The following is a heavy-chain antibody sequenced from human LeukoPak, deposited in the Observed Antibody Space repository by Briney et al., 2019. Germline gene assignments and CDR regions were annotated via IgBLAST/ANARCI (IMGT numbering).Heavy chain of an antibody. Sequence: GRSLRLSCAASGFTFSSYSMNWVRQAPGKGLEGVSSISSSSSYIYYADSVKGRFTISRDNAKNSLYLQMNSLRAEDTAVYYCASMYSSSWYDYWGQGTLVTVSS. V-gene: IGHV3-21*01. CDR2: ISSSSSYI. CDR3: ASMYSSSWYDY. D-gene: IGHD6-13*01. J-gene: IGHJ4*02. CDR1: GFTFSSYS.